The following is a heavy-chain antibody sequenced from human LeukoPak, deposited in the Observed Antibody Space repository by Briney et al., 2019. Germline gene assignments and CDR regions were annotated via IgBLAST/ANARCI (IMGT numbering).Heavy chain of an antibody. CDR1: GYSFTTYW. V-gene: IGHV5-51*01. J-gene: IGHJ3*02. CDR3: ARLVVVTADAFDI. CDR2: IYPGDSDT. Sequence: GESLKISCKASGYSFTTYWIGWVRQMPGKGLEWMGIIYPGDSDTRYSPSFQGQVTISADKSISTAYLQWSSLKASDTAMYYCARLVVVTADAFDIWGQGTMVTVSS. D-gene: IGHD2-21*02.